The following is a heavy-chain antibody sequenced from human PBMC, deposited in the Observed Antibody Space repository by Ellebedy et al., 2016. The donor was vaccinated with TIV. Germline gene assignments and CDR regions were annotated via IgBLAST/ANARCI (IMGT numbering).Heavy chain of an antibody. CDR1: GFTFSSYG. J-gene: IGHJ4*02. V-gene: IGHV3-23*01. CDR2: ISDSSTTT. Sequence: PGGSLRLSCAASGFTFSSYGMSWVRQAPGKEMEGVSVISDSSTTTYYAESVKGLVTTSRDNSRNTLYMQMTRLSDEETASNYFSKALSQGQILVPPAPCDYWGQGTLVSVSS. CDR3: SKALSQGQILVPPAPCDY. D-gene: IGHD2-2*01.